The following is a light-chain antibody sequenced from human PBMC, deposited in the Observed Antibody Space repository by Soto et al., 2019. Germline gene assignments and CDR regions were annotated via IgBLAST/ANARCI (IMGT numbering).Light chain of an antibody. Sequence: EIVLTQSPGPLSLSPGERATLSCRSSQSVRSSALAWYQQKPGQAPRRLIYGASSRATGIPDRFSGSGSGTDFTLTISRLEPEDVAVYYCQYYGTSPQTFGQGTKVDIK. CDR3: QYYGTSPQT. V-gene: IGKV3-20*01. J-gene: IGKJ1*01. CDR1: QSVRSSA. CDR2: GAS.